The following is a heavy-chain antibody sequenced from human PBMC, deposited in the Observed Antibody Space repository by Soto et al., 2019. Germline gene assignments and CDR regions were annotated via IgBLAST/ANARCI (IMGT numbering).Heavy chain of an antibody. J-gene: IGHJ6*02. V-gene: IGHV4-4*02. D-gene: IGHD2-2*01. Sequence: QVQLQESGPGLVKPSGTLSLTCAVSGGSISSSNWWSWVRQPPGKGLEWIGEIYHSGSTNSNPSTKSRVPISVDKSKNQFSLKLSSVTAADTAVYYCARVVGGYYYGMDVWGQGTTVTVSS. CDR1: GGSISSSNW. CDR3: ARVVGGYYYGMDV. CDR2: IYHSGST.